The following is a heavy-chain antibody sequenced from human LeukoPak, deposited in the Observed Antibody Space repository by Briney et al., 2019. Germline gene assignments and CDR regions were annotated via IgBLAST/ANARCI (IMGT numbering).Heavy chain of an antibody. J-gene: IGHJ6*02. Sequence: RSSETLSLTCTVSGGSISSSTYYWGWIRQPPGKGLEWIGSFYYSGTNHYNPSLRSRVTISGDTSKNQFSLRVSSVTAADTAVYYCARRFGDPQGMDVWGQGTTVTVSS. V-gene: IGHV4-39*01. CDR1: GGSISSSTYY. D-gene: IGHD3-10*01. CDR2: FYYSGTN. CDR3: ARRFGDPQGMDV.